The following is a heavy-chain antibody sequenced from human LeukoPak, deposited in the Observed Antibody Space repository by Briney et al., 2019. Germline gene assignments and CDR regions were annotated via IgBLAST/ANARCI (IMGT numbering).Heavy chain of an antibody. CDR1: GGTFSSYA. CDR3: ARGGPTHLGVPRPDYYYYGMDV. D-gene: IGHD3-16*01. Sequence: ASVKVSCKASGGTFSSYAISWVRQAPGQGLEWMGWINPNSGGTNYAQKFQGWVTMTRGTSISTAYMELSRLRSDDTAVYYCARGGPTHLGVPRPDYYYYGMDVWGQGTTVTVSS. V-gene: IGHV1-2*04. CDR2: INPNSGGT. J-gene: IGHJ6*02.